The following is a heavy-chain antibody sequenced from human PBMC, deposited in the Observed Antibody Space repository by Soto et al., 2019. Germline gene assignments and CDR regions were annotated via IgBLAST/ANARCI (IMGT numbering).Heavy chain of an antibody. V-gene: IGHV1-69*06. Sequence: QVQLVQSGAEVKKPGSSVKVSCKASGGTFSSYAISWVRQAPGQGLEWMGGIIPIFGTANYAQKFQGRVTITADKSTSTAYMELSSLRSEDTAVYYYARDVLAARLVYWFDPWGQGTLVTVSS. CDR2: IIPIFGTA. CDR3: ARDVLAARLVYWFDP. CDR1: GGTFSSYA. J-gene: IGHJ5*02. D-gene: IGHD6-6*01.